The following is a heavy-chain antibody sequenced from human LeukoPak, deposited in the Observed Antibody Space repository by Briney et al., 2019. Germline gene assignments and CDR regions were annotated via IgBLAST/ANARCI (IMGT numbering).Heavy chain of an antibody. CDR1: GFTFIVYA. CDR3: AKHTSYSRFNWFDP. V-gene: IGHV3-23*01. D-gene: IGHD4-11*01. CDR2: ISASSAST. Sequence: GGSLRLSCAASGFTFIVYAMSWVRQAPGKGLEWVASISASSASTFYADPVKGRFTISRDNSKNTLYLQMNSLTAEDTALYYCAKHTSYSRFNWFDPWGQGTLDTVSS. J-gene: IGHJ5*02.